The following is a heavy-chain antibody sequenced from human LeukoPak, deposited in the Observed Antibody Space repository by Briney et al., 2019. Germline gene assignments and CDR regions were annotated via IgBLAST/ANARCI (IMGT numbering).Heavy chain of an antibody. Sequence: PGGSLRLSCAASGFTFSSYEMKWVRQAPGKGLEWVSYISSSGSTIHYADSVKGRFITYRDNSKNTLFLQLNSLRTEDTAVYYCVKDGSYYDFDFWGQGTLVTV. V-gene: IGHV3-48*03. CDR3: VKDGSYYDFDF. J-gene: IGHJ4*02. D-gene: IGHD1-26*01. CDR1: GFTFSSYE. CDR2: ISSSGSTI.